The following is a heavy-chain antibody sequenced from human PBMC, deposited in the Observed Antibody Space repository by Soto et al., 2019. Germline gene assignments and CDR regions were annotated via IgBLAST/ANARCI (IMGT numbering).Heavy chain of an antibody. Sequence: GGSLRRSWVASGLIFSKYAISWLRQAPGKGLEWVSAISGSGGSTYYADSVKGRFTIYRDNSKNTLYLQMNSVRVEDSAVYYCVKDRSGYSYADSWGQGTLVTVSS. D-gene: IGHD5-18*01. CDR3: VKDRSGYSYADS. V-gene: IGHV3-23*01. J-gene: IGHJ4*02. CDR2: ISGSGGST. CDR1: GLIFSKYA.